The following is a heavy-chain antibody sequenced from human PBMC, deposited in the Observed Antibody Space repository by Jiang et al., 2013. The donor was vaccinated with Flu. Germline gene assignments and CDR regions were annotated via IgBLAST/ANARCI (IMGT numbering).Heavy chain of an antibody. J-gene: IGHJ4*02. CDR3: ARQPSPYDSSGYFDY. Sequence: SLTCTVSGGSISSYYWSWIRQPPGKGLEWIGYIYYSGSTNYNPSLKSRVTISVDTSKNQFSLKLSSVTAADTAVYYCARQPSPYDSSGYFDYWGQGTLVTVSS. D-gene: IGHD3-22*01. CDR1: GGSISSYY. V-gene: IGHV4-59*01. CDR2: IYYSGST.